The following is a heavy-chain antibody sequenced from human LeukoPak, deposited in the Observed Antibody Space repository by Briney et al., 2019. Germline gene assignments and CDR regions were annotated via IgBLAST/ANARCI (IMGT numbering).Heavy chain of an antibody. CDR2: INPNSGGT. D-gene: IGHD3-22*01. CDR1: GYTFTGYY. Sequence: WASVKVSCKASGYTFTGYYMHWVRQAPGQGLEWMGWINPNSGGTNYAQKFQGRVTMTRDTSISTAYMELSSLRSEDTAVYYCARGPIIKGSSGLDYWGQGTLVTVSS. CDR3: ARGPIIKGSSGLDY. J-gene: IGHJ4*02. V-gene: IGHV1-2*02.